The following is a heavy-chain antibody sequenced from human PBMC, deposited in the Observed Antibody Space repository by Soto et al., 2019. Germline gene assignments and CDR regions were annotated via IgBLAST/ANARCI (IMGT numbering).Heavy chain of an antibody. D-gene: IGHD3-9*01. J-gene: IGHJ3*02. CDR2: IYPGDSDT. Sequence: GESLKISCKASGYSFTSYWIGWVRQMPGKGLEWMGIIYPGDSDTRYSPSFQGQVTISADKSISTAYLQWSSLKASDTAMYYCARQRRYFDWLLPNDAFDSWGQGTMVTV. CDR3: ARQRRYFDWLLPNDAFDS. CDR1: GYSFTSYW. V-gene: IGHV5-51*01.